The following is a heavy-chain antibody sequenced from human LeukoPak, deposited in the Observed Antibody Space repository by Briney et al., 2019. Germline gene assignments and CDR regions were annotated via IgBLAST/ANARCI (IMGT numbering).Heavy chain of an antibody. Sequence: ASVKVSCKASGYTFSSCAINWVRQAPGQGLEYMGWIDTNTGSPTFVQGFTGRYVFSLDTSVSTAYLQISSLKAEDTAVYYCAIHLSDSSGYFSYWGQGALVTVSS. V-gene: IGHV7-4-1*02. CDR1: GYTFSSCA. D-gene: IGHD3-22*01. CDR2: IDTNTGSP. J-gene: IGHJ4*02. CDR3: AIHLSDSSGYFSY.